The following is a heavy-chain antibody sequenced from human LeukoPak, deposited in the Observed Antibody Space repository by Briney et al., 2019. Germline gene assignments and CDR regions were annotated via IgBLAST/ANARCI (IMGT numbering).Heavy chain of an antibody. J-gene: IGHJ5*02. Sequence: SETLSLTCAVSGYSISSGYYWGWIRQPPGKGLEWIGSIYHSGSTYYNPSLKSRVTISVDTSKNQFSLKLSSVTAADTAVYYCARDLFDTAMDHNWFDPWGQGTLVTVSS. CDR2: IYHSGST. D-gene: IGHD5-18*01. CDR3: ARDLFDTAMDHNWFDP. V-gene: IGHV4-38-2*02. CDR1: GYSISSGYY.